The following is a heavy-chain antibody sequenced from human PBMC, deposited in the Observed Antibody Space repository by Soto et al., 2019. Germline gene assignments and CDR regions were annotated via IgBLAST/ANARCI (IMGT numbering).Heavy chain of an antibody. CDR2: ISGHNGNT. Sequence: ASVKVSCKASSVIFSTCGVSWVRQAPGQGLEWMGWISGHNGNTNYAQKFQGRVLMTIDRSTNTGYVELRSLRSEDTAVYYCARDLGFGLSDYWGQGTLVTVSS. CDR3: ARDLGFGLSDY. J-gene: IGHJ4*02. V-gene: IGHV1-18*01. CDR1: SVIFSTCG. D-gene: IGHD3-10*01.